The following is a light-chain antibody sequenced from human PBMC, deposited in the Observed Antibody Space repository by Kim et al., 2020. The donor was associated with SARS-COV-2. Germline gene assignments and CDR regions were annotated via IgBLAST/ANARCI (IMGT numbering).Light chain of an antibody. CDR1: QSVSSK. Sequence: VSPVERATLSCRASQSVSSKLAWYQQKPGQGPRLLIYNASTRATGIPAGFSGSGSGTEFTLTISRLQSEDFAVYYCHHYYNWPRTFGQGTKVDIK. CDR3: HHYYNWPRT. J-gene: IGKJ1*01. CDR2: NAS. V-gene: IGKV3-15*01.